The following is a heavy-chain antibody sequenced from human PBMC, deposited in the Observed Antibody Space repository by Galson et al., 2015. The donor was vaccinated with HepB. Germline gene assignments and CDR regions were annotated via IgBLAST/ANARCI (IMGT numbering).Heavy chain of an antibody. Sequence: SETLSLTCAVYGGSFSGYYWSWIRQPPGKGLEWIGEINHSGSTNYNPSLKSRVTISVDTSKNQFSLKLSSVTAADTAVYYCAREGGAKAGMDYWGQGTLVTVSS. D-gene: IGHD1-26*01. J-gene: IGHJ4*02. V-gene: IGHV4-34*01. CDR3: AREGGAKAGMDY. CDR1: GGSFSGYY. CDR2: INHSGST.